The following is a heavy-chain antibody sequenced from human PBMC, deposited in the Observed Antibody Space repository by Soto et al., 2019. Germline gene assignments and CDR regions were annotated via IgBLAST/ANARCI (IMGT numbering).Heavy chain of an antibody. CDR1: GCSISSGDYY. Sequence: SETLSLTCTVSGCSISSGDYYWSWIRQPPGKGLEWIGYIYYSGSTYYNPSLKSRVTISVDKSKNQFSLKLSSVTAADTAVYYCARRYGGNFDYWGQGTLVTVSS. V-gene: IGHV4-30-4*01. D-gene: IGHD3-16*01. J-gene: IGHJ4*02. CDR2: IYYSGST. CDR3: ARRYGGNFDY.